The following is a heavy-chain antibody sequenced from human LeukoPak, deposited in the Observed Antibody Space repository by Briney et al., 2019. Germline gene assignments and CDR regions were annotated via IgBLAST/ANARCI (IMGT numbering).Heavy chain of an antibody. CDR1: GGTFSSYA. J-gene: IGHJ6*03. D-gene: IGHD1-14*01. Sequence: SVKVSCKASGGTFSSYAISWVRQAPGQGLEWMGRIIPIFGTANYAQKFQGRVTITTDESTSTAYMELSSLRSEDTAVYYCATLVLRSYYYYMDVWGKGTTVTVSS. V-gene: IGHV1-69*05. CDR3: ATLVLRSYYYYMDV. CDR2: IIPIFGTA.